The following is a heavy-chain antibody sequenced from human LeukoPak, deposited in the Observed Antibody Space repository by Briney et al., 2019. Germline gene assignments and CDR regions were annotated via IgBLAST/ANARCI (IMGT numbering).Heavy chain of an antibody. CDR1: GGSISSSTSY. CDR2: IYYGGST. J-gene: IGHJ4*02. V-gene: IGHV4-39*01. Sequence: KPSETLSLTCTVSGGSISSSTSYWGWIRQPPGKGLEWIGNIYYGGSTYYNPSLKSRVSISVDTSKNQFSLSLSSMTAADTAVYYCARWMETPRGYFDYWGQGTVVTVSS. D-gene: IGHD1-1*01. CDR3: ARWMETPRGYFDY.